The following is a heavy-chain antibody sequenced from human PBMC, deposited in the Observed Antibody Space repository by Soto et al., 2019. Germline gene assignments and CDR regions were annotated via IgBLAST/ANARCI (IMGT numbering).Heavy chain of an antibody. CDR2: MYYSGRT. J-gene: IGHJ4*02. D-gene: IGHD6-13*01. Sequence: SETLSLTCTVSGGSVSSGSYYWSWIRQPPGKGLEWIGYMYYSGRTNYNPSLKSRLTISVDKSKNPFTLQLTSVTVADTAVYYCATSYGNAWYTYWGQGTQVTVSS. CDR3: ATSYGNAWYTY. V-gene: IGHV4-61*01. CDR1: GGSVSSGSYY.